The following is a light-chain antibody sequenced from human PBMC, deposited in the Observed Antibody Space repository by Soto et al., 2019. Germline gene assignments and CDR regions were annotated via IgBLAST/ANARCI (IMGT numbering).Light chain of an antibody. J-gene: IGKJ1*01. CDR3: QQYDNWPQT. CDR1: QSVSSD. CDR2: GAS. Sequence: EIVMTQSPATLSVSPGERATISCRASQSVSSDLAWYQHKPGQAPRLLIYGASTRATGIPARFSGRGSGTEFTLTISSLQSVDFAVYYCQQYDNWPQTFGRGTKVKIK. V-gene: IGKV3-15*01.